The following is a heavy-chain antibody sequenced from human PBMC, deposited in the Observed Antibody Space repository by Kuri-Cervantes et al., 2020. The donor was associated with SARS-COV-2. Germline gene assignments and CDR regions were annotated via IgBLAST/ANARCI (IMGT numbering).Heavy chain of an antibody. D-gene: IGHD2-21*02. V-gene: IGHV1-69*02. Sequence: SVKVSCKASGGTFRSYTISWVRQAPGQGLEWMGRIIPILGIANYAQKFQGRVTITADKSTSTAYMELSSLRSEDTAVYYCARHPLSYCGGDCSSPSWYFDLWGRGTLVTVSS. CDR1: GGTFRSYT. J-gene: IGHJ2*01. CDR3: ARHPLSYCGGDCSSPSWYFDL. CDR2: IIPILGIA.